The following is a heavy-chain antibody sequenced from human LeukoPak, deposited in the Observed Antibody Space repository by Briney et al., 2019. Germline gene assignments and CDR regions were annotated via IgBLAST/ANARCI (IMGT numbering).Heavy chain of an antibody. D-gene: IGHD3-22*01. J-gene: IGHJ2*01. CDR2: IDHSGST. V-gene: IGHV4-30-2*01. CDR1: GGSISSGGYS. CDR3: ARCPYYYDSSGYYYFDL. Sequence: SQTLSLTCAVSGGSISSGGYSWSWFRQPPGKGLEWIGYIDHSGSTYYNPSLKSRVTISVDRSKNQFSLKLSSVTAADTAVYYCARCPYYYDSSGYYYFDLWGRGTLVTVSS.